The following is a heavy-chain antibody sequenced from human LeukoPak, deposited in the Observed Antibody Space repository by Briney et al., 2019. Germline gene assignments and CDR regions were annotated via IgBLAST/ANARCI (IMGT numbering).Heavy chain of an antibody. Sequence: GGSLRLSCAAPGFTFSNYAMSWVRQAPGKGLEWVSGISGSGGSTDYADSVKGRLTISRDNSKNTLYLQMDSLRAEDTAVYYCAKVGIRISLIVVVFTTADDWYFDLWGRGTLVTVSS. CDR1: GFTFSNYA. CDR2: ISGSGGST. D-gene: IGHD3-22*01. CDR3: AKVGIRISLIVVVFTTADDWYFDL. J-gene: IGHJ2*01. V-gene: IGHV3-23*01.